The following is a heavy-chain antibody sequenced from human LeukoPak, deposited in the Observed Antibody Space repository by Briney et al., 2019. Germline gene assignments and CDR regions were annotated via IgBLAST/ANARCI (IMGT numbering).Heavy chain of an antibody. CDR3: ARDDTTKLDY. CDR2: IYYSGST. D-gene: IGHD1-26*01. Sequence: WIGYIYYSGSTNYNPSLKSRVTISVDTSKNQFSLRLSSVTAADTAVYYCARDDTTKLDYWGRGTLVTVSS. V-gene: IGHV4-59*01. J-gene: IGHJ4*02.